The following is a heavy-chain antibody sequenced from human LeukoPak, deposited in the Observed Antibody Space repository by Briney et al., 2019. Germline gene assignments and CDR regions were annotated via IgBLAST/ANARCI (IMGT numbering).Heavy chain of an antibody. Sequence: GGSLRLSCAASGFTFSSYEMNWVRQAPGKGLEWVSYISSSGSTIYYADSVKGRCTISRDNAKNSLYLQMNSLRAEDTAVYYCARAVGGYYYYYMDVWGKGTTVTVSS. CDR2: ISSSGSTI. CDR1: GFTFSSYE. V-gene: IGHV3-48*03. CDR3: ARAVGGYYYYYMDV. J-gene: IGHJ6*03. D-gene: IGHD2-15*01.